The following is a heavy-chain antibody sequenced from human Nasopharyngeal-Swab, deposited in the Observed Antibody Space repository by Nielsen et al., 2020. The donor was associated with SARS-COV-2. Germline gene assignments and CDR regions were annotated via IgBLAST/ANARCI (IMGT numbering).Heavy chain of an antibody. CDR3: AREVINQAVSDASDF. CDR2: IHYTGKT. J-gene: IGHJ3*01. CDR1: GGSISSDNYF. D-gene: IGHD3-16*02. V-gene: IGHV4-31*03. Sequence: SETLSLTCTVSGGSISSDNYFWSWIRQRPGKGLEWIGYIHYTGKTYYNPSLESRLTISLDTSRNQFSLMLRSVTAVDTAVYYCAREVINQAVSDASDFWGQGTMVTVSS.